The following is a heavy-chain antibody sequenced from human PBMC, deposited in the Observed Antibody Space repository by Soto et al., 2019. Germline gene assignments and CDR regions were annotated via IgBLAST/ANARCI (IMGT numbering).Heavy chain of an antibody. CDR2: IFSNDEK. CDR3: ARIGGATSWYLDL. CDR1: GFSLSNARMG. Sequence: QVTLKESGPVLVKPTETLTLTCTVSGFSLSNARMGVSWIRQPPGKALEWLAHIFSNDEKSYRTSLKSRLTISQDTTKSQVFLTMTNMDPVDPATYCCARIGGATSWYLDLWGRGTLVTVSS. V-gene: IGHV2-26*02. D-gene: IGHD1-26*01. J-gene: IGHJ2*01.